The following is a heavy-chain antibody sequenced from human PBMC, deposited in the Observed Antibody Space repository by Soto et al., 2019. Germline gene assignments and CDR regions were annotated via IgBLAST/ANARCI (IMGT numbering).Heavy chain of an antibody. J-gene: IGHJ5*02. D-gene: IGHD3-22*01. CDR1: GYSFTSYR. CDR3: ARDLIYSEGSGTNWFDP. V-gene: IGHV1-46*01. Sequence: QVKLVQSGAEVKKPGASVKVSCKASGYSFTSYRMHWVRQAPGQGLEWMGIINPDTGSTTYSQKFQGRVTMTWDTSTRTVFMELSSLRSEDTAVYYCARDLIYSEGSGTNWFDPWGQGTLVTVSS. CDR2: INPDTGST.